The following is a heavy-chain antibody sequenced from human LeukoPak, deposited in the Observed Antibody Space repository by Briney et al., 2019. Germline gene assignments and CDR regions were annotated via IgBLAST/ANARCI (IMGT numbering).Heavy chain of an antibody. CDR2: ISAYNGNT. CDR3: ATRIEYCSSTSCYRNGFDY. CDR1: GYTFTSNG. Sequence: GASVKVSCKASGYTFTSNGISWVRQAPGQGLEWMGWISAYNGNTNYAQKLQGRVTMTTDTSTSTAYMELRSLRSDDTAVYYCATRIEYCSSTSCYRNGFDYWGQGTLVTVSS. J-gene: IGHJ4*02. D-gene: IGHD2-2*02. V-gene: IGHV1-18*01.